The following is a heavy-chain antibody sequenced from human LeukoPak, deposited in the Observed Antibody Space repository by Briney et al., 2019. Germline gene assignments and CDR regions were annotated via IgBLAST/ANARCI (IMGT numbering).Heavy chain of an antibody. Sequence: PSETLSLTCAVYGGSFSGYYWSWIRQPPGKGLEWIGEINHSGSTNYNPSLKSRVTISVDTSKNQFSLKLNSVTAADTAIYYCARSTCSSATCQRKGAFDIWGQGTMVTVSS. J-gene: IGHJ3*02. CDR3: ARSTCSSATCQRKGAFDI. V-gene: IGHV4-34*01. CDR1: GGSFSGYY. CDR2: INHSGST. D-gene: IGHD2-2*01.